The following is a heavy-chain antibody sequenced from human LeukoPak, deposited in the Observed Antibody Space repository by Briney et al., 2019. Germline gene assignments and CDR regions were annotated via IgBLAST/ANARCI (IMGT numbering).Heavy chain of an antibody. V-gene: IGHV3-48*03. J-gene: IGHJ6*02. CDR3: ARSRSYCGGDCPLYYYYYGMDV. CDR2: ISSSGSTI. CDR1: GFTFSSYA. D-gene: IGHD2-21*02. Sequence: SGGSLRLSCAASGFTFSSYAMSWVRQAPGKGLEWVSYISSSGSTIYYADSVKGRFTISRDNTKNSLLLQMNSLSAEDTAVYYCARSRSYCGGDCPLYYYYYGMDVWGQGTTVTVSS.